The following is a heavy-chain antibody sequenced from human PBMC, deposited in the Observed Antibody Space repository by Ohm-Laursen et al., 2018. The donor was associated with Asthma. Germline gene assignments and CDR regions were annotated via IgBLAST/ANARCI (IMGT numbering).Heavy chain of an antibody. CDR3: ARDHSSGYSFSFDY. Sequence: SSVKVSCKASGGTFSSYAINWVRQAPGQGLEWVGAIIPIFDIPNYAEKFQGRVTITADKSTSTAYMELSSLRSEDTAVYYCARDHSSGYSFSFDYWGQGTLVTVSS. D-gene: IGHD3-22*01. J-gene: IGHJ4*02. CDR2: IIPIFDIP. CDR1: GGTFSSYA. V-gene: IGHV1-69*17.